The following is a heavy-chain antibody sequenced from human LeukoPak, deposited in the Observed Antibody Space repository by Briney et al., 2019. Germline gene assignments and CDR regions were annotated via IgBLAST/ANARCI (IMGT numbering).Heavy chain of an antibody. Sequence: PGGSLRLSCAASGFTFSSYGMHWVRQAPGKGLEWVAVISYDGSNKYYADSVKGRFTISRDNSKNTLYLQMNSLRAEDAAVYYCAKDLGLLWFREFGGCDYWGQGTRVTVSS. J-gene: IGHJ4*02. D-gene: IGHD3-10*01. CDR3: AKDLGLLWFREFGGCDY. CDR2: ISYDGSNK. V-gene: IGHV3-30*18. CDR1: GFTFSSYG.